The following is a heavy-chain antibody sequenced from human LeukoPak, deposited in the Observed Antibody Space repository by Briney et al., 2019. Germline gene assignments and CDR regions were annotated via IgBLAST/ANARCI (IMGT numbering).Heavy chain of an antibody. V-gene: IGHV4-39*07. CDR1: GGSISSSTYY. CDR2: IYYSGTT. CDR3: ARGSQMAPGAFDI. Sequence: SETLSLTCTVSGGSISSSTYYWAWVRQPPGKGLEWIASIYYSGTTYYNPSLKSRVTISVDTSKNQFSLKLSSVTAADTAVYYCARGSQMAPGAFDIWGQGTMVTVSS. D-gene: IGHD5-24*01. J-gene: IGHJ3*02.